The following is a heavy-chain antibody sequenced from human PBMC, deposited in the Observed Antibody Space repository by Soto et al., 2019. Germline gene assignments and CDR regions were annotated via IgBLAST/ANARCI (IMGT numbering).Heavy chain of an antibody. Sequence: SETLSLTCAVYGGSFSGYYWSWIRQPPGKGLEWIGEINHSGSTNYNPSLKSRVTISVDTSKNQFSLKLSSVTAADTAVYYCGRAPIAAAGTYYYMDVWGKGTTVTVSS. D-gene: IGHD6-13*01. CDR1: GGSFSGYY. V-gene: IGHV4-34*01. CDR2: INHSGST. J-gene: IGHJ6*03. CDR3: GRAPIAAAGTYYYMDV.